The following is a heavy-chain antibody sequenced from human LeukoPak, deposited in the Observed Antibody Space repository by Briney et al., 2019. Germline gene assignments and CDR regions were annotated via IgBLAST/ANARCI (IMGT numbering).Heavy chain of an antibody. D-gene: IGHD3-3*01. V-gene: IGHV1-69*13. CDR2: TIPIFGTA. CDR3: ASGRYPPYYDFWSGHYFDY. J-gene: IGHJ4*02. CDR1: GGPFSSYA. Sequence: SVKSSCKASGGPFSSYAISWVRQAPGQGLEWMGGTIPIFGTANYAQKFQGRVTITADESTSTAYMELSSLRSEDTAVYYCASGRYPPYYDFWSGHYFDYWGQGTLVTVSS.